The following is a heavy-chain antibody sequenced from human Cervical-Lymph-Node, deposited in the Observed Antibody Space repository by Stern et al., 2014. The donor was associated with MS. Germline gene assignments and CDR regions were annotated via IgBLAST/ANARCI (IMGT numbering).Heavy chain of an antibody. D-gene: IGHD3-22*01. V-gene: IGHV3-30*18. J-gene: IGHJ4*02. CDR3: VKGAQSSGYSLAD. CDR1: GFSFSDYG. Sequence: QVQLVQSGGGVVQPGRSLRLSCAASGFSFSDYGMHLVRQAPGKGLEGVSVISYDGSNTYYADSVRGRFTFSRDNSKNSLYLQMTSLRVEDTALYYCVKGAQSSGYSLADWGQGTRVTVSS. CDR2: ISYDGSNT.